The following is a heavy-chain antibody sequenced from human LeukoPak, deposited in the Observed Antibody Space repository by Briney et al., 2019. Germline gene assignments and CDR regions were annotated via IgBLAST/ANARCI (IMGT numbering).Heavy chain of an antibody. Sequence: PSETLSLTCAVYGGSFSGYYWSWIRQPPGKGLEWIGSIYYSGSTYYNPSLKSRVTISVDTSKNQFSLKLSSVTAADTAVYYCARHLGKIVVVPFDYWGQGTLVTVSS. V-gene: IGHV4-34*01. CDR2: IYYSGST. J-gene: IGHJ4*02. D-gene: IGHD3-22*01. CDR3: ARHLGKIVVVPFDY. CDR1: GGSFSGYY.